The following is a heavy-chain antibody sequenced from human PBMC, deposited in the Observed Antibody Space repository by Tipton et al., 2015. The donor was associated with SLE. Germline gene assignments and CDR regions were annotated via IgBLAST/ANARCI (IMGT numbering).Heavy chain of an antibody. D-gene: IGHD3-10*01. V-gene: IGHV4-4*08. Sequence: TLSLTCTVSGGSISSYYWRWFRQPPGKGLEWIGYIYSSGGTNYNPSLKGRVTTSVDTSKNQFPLKLSSVTAADTAVYYCARVGPKGVDYWGQGTLVTVSS. CDR2: IYSSGGT. J-gene: IGHJ4*02. CDR3: ARVGPKGVDY. CDR1: GGSISSYY.